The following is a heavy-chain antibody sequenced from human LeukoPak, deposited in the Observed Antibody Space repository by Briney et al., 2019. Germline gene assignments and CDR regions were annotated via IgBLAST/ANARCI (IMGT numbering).Heavy chain of an antibody. CDR1: GGSFSVYY. D-gene: IGHD6-19*01. Sequence: SETLSLTCAVYGGSFSVYYWSCIRQPPGEGVEWIGEINHSGSTKYNPSLKSRVNLSVDTSKNQFSRKWSCVTAADTAVYYCARQIGGGWSFDYWGQGTLVTVSS. J-gene: IGHJ4*02. V-gene: IGHV4-34*01. CDR2: INHSGST. CDR3: ARQIGGGWSFDY.